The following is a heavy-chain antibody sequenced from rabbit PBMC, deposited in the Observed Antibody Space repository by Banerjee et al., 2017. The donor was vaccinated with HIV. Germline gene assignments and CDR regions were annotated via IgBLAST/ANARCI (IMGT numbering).Heavy chain of an antibody. V-gene: IGHV1S7*01. D-gene: IGHD1-1*01. CDR3: ARVNGYASSNLDL. Sequence: QLKESGGGLVQPGGSLKLSCKASGFDFSSYYMSWVRQAPGKGLEWIGYIDPVFGSAYYASWVNGRFTISSHNAQNTLYLQLNSLTAADTATYFCARVNGYASSNLDLWGPGTLVTVS. CDR1: GFDFSSYY. J-gene: IGHJ6*01. CDR2: IDPVFGSA.